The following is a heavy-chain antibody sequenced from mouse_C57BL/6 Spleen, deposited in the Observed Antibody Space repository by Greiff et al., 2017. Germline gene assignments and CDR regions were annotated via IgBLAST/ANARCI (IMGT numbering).Heavy chain of an antibody. Sequence: QVQLQQPGAELVRPGSSVKLSCKASGYTFTSYWMHWVKQRPIQGLEWIGNIDPSDSETHYNQKFKDKATLTVDKSSSTAYMQLSSLTSEDSAVYYCARARKEVYFDYWGQGTSVTVSS. J-gene: IGHJ4*01. CDR3: ARARKEVYFDY. CDR1: GYTFTSYW. V-gene: IGHV1-52*01. D-gene: IGHD2-1*01. CDR2: IDPSDSET.